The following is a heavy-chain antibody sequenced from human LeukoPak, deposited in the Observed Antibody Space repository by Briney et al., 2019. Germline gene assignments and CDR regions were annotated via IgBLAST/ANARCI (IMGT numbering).Heavy chain of an antibody. D-gene: IGHD3-3*01. V-gene: IGHV4-4*02. Sequence: SGTLSLTCAVSGGSISSSNWWSWVRQPPGKGLEWIGEIYHSGSTNYNPSLKSRVTISVDKSKNQFSLKLSSVTAADTAVYYCASLSVLRFLEVAFDIWGQGTMVTVSS. CDR2: IYHSGST. CDR1: GGSISSSNW. J-gene: IGHJ3*02. CDR3: ASLSVLRFLEVAFDI.